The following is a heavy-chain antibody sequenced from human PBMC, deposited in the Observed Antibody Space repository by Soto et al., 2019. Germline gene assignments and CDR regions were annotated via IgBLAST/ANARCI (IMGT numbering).Heavy chain of an antibody. Sequence: EVQLVESGGGLVQPGGSLRLSCAASGFTFSSYAMHWVRQAPGKGLEYVSAISSNGGSTYYANSVKGRFTISRDNSKNTLYLQMGSLRAEDMDVYYCARDGKYCSGGSCYSDYWGQGTLVTVSS. J-gene: IGHJ4*02. V-gene: IGHV3-64*01. CDR2: ISSNGGST. CDR3: ARDGKYCSGGSCYSDY. CDR1: GFTFSSYA. D-gene: IGHD2-15*01.